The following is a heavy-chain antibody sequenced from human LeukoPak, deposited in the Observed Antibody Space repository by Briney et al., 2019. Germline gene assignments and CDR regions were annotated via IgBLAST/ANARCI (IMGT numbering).Heavy chain of an antibody. V-gene: IGHV3-11*01. D-gene: IGHD3-22*01. Sequence: PGGSLRLSCAASGFTFSDYYMSWIRQAPGKGVEWVSYIGNSGSPIYYADSVKGRFTISRDNAKNSLYLQMNSLRAKDTAVYYCVRGPSDSSLPGYWGQGTLVAVSS. CDR2: IGNSGSPI. CDR3: VRGPSDSSLPGY. J-gene: IGHJ4*02. CDR1: GFTFSDYY.